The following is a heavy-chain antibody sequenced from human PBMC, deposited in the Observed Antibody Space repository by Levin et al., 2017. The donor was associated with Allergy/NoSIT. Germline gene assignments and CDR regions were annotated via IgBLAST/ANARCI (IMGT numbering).Heavy chain of an antibody. V-gene: IGHV3-23*01. CDR3: AREKGGTRGWYTVDY. D-gene: IGHD6-19*01. CDR2: ITASGHKT. Sequence: ETLSLTCAASGFTFSDYAITWVRQAPGKGLAWVSAITASGHKTYYSNSAEGRFSVSRDNAGKTVYLQMNSLTGDDTAVYYCAREKGGTRGWYTVDYWGQGALVIVSP. J-gene: IGHJ4*02. CDR1: GFTFSDYA.